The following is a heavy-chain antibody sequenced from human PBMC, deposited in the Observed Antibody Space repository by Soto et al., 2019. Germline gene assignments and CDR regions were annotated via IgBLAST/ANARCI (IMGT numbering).Heavy chain of an antibody. J-gene: IGHJ6*04. CDR3: ARGLRQVASRWYYDYGRDV. V-gene: IGHV4-34*01. Sequence: SETLRVTCAVYGGSFSGYYWSWIRQPPGKGLEWIGEINHSGSTNYNPSLKSRVTISVYTSKHQFSLKLSSVTAADTAWYYCARGLRQVASRWYYDYGRDVWGKWPPVT. CDR2: INHSGST. CDR1: GGSFSGYY. D-gene: IGHD2-15*01.